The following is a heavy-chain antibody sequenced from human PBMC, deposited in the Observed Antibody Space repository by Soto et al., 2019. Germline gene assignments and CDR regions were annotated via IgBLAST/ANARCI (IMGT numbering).Heavy chain of an antibody. CDR2: ISYDGSNR. J-gene: IGHJ4*02. CDR3: AKDHIVAAAPDY. V-gene: IGHV3-30*18. D-gene: IGHD2-2*01. CDR1: GFTFDTYG. Sequence: QVQLVESGGGVVQPGRSLRLYCAASGFTFDTYGMHWVRQAQGKGLEWVAVISYDGSNRYYAESVKGRFTISRDNSKNTLYLQMNSLRSEDTAVYDCAKDHIVAAAPDYWGQGTLVTVSS.